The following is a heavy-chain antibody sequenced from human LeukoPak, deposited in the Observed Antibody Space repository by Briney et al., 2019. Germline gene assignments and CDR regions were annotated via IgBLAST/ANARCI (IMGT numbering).Heavy chain of an antibody. D-gene: IGHD3-22*01. V-gene: IGHV3-23*01. CDR1: GFTFSSYA. J-gene: IGHJ4*02. CDR3: AKDAFKYYYDSSGYPLFGY. Sequence: PGGSLRLSCAASGFTFSSYAMSWVRQAPGKGLEWVSAISGSGGSTYYADSVKGRFTISRDNSKNTLYLQMNSLRAEDTAVYYCAKDAFKYYYDSSGYPLFGYWGQGTLVTVSS. CDR2: ISGSGGST.